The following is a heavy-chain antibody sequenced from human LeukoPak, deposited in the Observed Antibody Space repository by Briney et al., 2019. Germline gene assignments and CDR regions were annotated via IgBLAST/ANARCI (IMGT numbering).Heavy chain of an antibody. V-gene: IGHV4-39*01. D-gene: IGHD6-13*01. CDR1: GGSINRSYYY. Sequence: SETLSLTCTVSGGSINRSYYYWGWIRQPPGKGLEWIGSIYYSGNTYYNPSLKSRVTISVDTSKNQFSLKLTSVTAADTAVYYCARQGGYIAPLALWGQGTLVTVSA. J-gene: IGHJ4*02. CDR2: IYYSGNT. CDR3: ARQGGYIAPLAL.